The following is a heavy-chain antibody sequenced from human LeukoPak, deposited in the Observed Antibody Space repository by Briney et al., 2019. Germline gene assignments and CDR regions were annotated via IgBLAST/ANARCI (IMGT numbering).Heavy chain of an antibody. CDR1: GFTFSSYW. CDR3: ARDRSDSGYDSSGYSAEYFQH. Sequence: GGSLRLSCAASGFTFSSYWMSWVRQAPGKGLEWVANIKQDGSEKYYADSVKGRFTISRDNSKNTLYLQMNSLRAEDTAVYYCARDRSDSGYDSSGYSAEYFQHWGQGTLVTVSS. CDR2: IKQDGSEK. D-gene: IGHD3-22*01. J-gene: IGHJ1*01. V-gene: IGHV3-7*01.